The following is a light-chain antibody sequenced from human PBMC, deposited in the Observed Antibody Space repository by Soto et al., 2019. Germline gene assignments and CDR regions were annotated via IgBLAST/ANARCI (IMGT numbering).Light chain of an antibody. CDR3: AAWDDSLHVI. J-gene: IGLJ2*01. CDR1: SSNIGSRT. CDR2: NDN. Sequence: QAVVTQPPSASATHGQRVTISCSGSSSNIGSRTVNWYQQLPGSAPKLLVYNDNQRPSGVPDRFSGSKSGTSASLAISGLQSEDEADYYCAAWDDSLHVIFGGGTKLTVL. V-gene: IGLV1-44*01.